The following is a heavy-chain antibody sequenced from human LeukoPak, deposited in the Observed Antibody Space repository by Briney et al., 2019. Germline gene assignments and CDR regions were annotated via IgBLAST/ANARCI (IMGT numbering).Heavy chain of an antibody. CDR3: ARDLNWGYHNY. J-gene: IGHJ4*02. CDR2: IYSGGST. D-gene: IGHD7-27*01. Sequence: PGGSLRLSCAASGFTVGSNYMSWVRQAPGKGLEWVSVIYSGGSTYYADSVKGRFTISRDNSKNTLYLQMNSLRAEDTAVYYCARDLNWGYHNYWGQGTLVTVSS. V-gene: IGHV3-66*01. CDR1: GFTVGSNY.